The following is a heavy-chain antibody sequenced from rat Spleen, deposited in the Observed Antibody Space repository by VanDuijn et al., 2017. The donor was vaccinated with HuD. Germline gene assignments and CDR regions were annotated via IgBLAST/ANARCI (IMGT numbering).Heavy chain of an antibody. CDR3: TKETMGVTPLIDH. CDR2: ISSGGST. D-gene: IGHD1-9*01. CDR1: GFSLTSYH. Sequence: QVQLKESGPGLVQPSETLSLPCTVSGFSLTSYHVSWVRQPPGKGLQWIAAISSGGSTYYNSALISRLSISRDTSKNQVFLKMDSLQTEDTGTYYCTKETMGVTPLIDHWGQGVMVTVSP. J-gene: IGHJ2*01. V-gene: IGHV2S12*01.